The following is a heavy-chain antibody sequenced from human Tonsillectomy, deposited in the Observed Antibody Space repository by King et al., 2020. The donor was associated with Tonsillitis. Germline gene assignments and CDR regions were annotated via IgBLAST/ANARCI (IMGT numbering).Heavy chain of an antibody. J-gene: IGHJ6*03. CDR1: GFTFSRYG. Sequence: VQLVESGGGVVKPGRSLRFSCAASGFTFSRYGRHGVRKAPGKGLEGGAVISYVGSNKYSVDSVQGRFTISRDKSRNTLYLQMNSLRAEDTAVYYCAKGTFYDFWSGYFQMYYYYYYMDVWGKGTTVTVSS. CDR2: ISYVGSNK. D-gene: IGHD3-3*01. CDR3: AKGTFYDFWSGYFQMYYYYYYMDV. V-gene: IGHV3-30*18.